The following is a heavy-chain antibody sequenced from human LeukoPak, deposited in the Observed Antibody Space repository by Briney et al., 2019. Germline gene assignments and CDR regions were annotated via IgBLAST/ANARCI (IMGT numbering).Heavy chain of an antibody. Sequence: GGSLRLSCAASGFTFGSYSMNWVRQAPGKGLEWVSYISSSSSYTNYADSVKGRFTISGDNAKNSLYLQMNSLRAEDTAVYYCASARRGYSSGWYYFDYWGQGTLVTVSS. V-gene: IGHV3-21*05. D-gene: IGHD6-19*01. CDR1: GFTFGSYS. CDR2: ISSSSSYT. CDR3: ASARRGYSSGWYYFDY. J-gene: IGHJ4*02.